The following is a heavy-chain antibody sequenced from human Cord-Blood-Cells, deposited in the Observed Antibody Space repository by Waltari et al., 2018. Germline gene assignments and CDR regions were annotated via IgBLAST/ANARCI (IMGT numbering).Heavy chain of an antibody. V-gene: IGHV4-39*01. CDR3: ARLEYSSYFDY. CDR2: IYYSVST. D-gene: IGHD6-6*01. Sequence: QLQLQESGPGLVTPSETLSLTCTVSGGSISSSSYYWGWIRQPPGKGLEWIGSIYYSVSTYYNPSLKSRVTISVDTSKNQFSLTLSSVTAADTAVYYCARLEYSSYFDYWGQGTLVTVSS. CDR1: GGSISSSSYY. J-gene: IGHJ4*02.